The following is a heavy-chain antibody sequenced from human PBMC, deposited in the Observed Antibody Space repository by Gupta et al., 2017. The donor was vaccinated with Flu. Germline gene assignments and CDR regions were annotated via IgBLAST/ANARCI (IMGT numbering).Heavy chain of an antibody. CDR2: IKSKIDAGTT. CDR3: TGPVISIFGVIVDY. D-gene: IGHD3-3*01. CDR1: GFTFSDAW. V-gene: IGHV3-15*01. J-gene: IGHJ4*02. Sequence: EVQLVESGGGLVKPGGSLRLSCAASGFTFSDAWMSWVRQAPGKGLEWVGRIKSKIDAGTTDYAAPVKGRFSISRDDSKNILYLQMNSLKTEDTAVYYCTGPVISIFGVIVDYWGQGTLVTVSS.